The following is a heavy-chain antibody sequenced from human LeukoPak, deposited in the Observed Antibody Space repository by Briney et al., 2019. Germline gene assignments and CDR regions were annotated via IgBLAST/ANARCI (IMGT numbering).Heavy chain of an antibody. V-gene: IGHV3-48*04. J-gene: IGHJ3*02. D-gene: IGHD3-22*01. CDR2: ISSSSSTI. CDR1: GFTFRAYS. Sequence: GGSLRLSCAASGFTFRAYSMNWVRQAPGKGPEWVSHISSSSSTIYYADSVKGRFTISRDNAKNSLYLQMNSLRAEDTAVYYCARLMIGADSEAFDIGPQETMVSVSS. CDR3: ARLMIGADSEAFDI.